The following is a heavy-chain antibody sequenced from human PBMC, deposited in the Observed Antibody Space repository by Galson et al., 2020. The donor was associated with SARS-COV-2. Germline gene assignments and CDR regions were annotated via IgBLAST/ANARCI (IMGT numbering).Heavy chain of an antibody. V-gene: IGHV5-51*01. CDR2: IYPGDSET. Sequence: GESLKISCEGLGYSFTKYWIAWVRQKPGNGLEWMGIIYPGDSETRYSPSFQGQVTMSVDTTITTAYLQWSSLKASDTTIYFCAKLGGSVVSAAHQGGYLGFWGQGTLVTVSS. CDR1: GYSFTKYW. J-gene: IGHJ4*02. D-gene: IGHD3-10*01. CDR3: AKLGGSVVSAAHQGGYLGF.